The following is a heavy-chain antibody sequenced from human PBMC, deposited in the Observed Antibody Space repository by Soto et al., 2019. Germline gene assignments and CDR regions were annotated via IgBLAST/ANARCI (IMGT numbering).Heavy chain of an antibody. V-gene: IGHV1-18*04. Sequence: QVQLVQSGAEVKKPGASVKVSCKASGYAFGGYAISWVRQAPGQGLEWMGGVSAYSGHTDYAQNLQGRVSMTTETSTSTAYMELGSLASDDTAVYFCARPCGSYGDYAWSLAYWGQGTLVTVSS. CDR3: ARPCGSYGDYAWSLAY. J-gene: IGHJ4*02. CDR1: GYAFGGYA. D-gene: IGHD4-17*01. CDR2: VSAYSGHT.